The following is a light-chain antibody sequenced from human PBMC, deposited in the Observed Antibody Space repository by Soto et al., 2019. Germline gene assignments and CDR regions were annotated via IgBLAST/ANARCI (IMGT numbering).Light chain of an antibody. CDR3: SSYTSSSTPL. CDR1: SSDVGGYNY. J-gene: IGLJ2*01. CDR2: EVS. V-gene: IGLV2-14*01. Sequence: ALTQPASVSGSPGQSITISCTGTSSDVGGYNYVSWYQQHPGKAPKLMIYEVSNRPSGVSNRFSGSKSGNTASLTISGLQAEDEADYYCSSYTSSSTPLFGGGTKLTVL.